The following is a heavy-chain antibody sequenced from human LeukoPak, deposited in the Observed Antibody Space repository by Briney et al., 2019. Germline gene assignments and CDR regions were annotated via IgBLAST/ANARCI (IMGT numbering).Heavy chain of an antibody. CDR1: GGSISSGGYS. CDR2: IYHSGST. D-gene: IGHD2-2*01. Sequence: NPSQTLSLICAVSGGSISSGGYSWSWIRQPPGKGLEWIGYIYHSGSTYYNPSLKSRVTISVGRSKNQFSLKLSSVTAADTAVYYCARGDCSSTSCYEDWGQGTLVTVSS. CDR3: ARGDCSSTSCYED. J-gene: IGHJ4*02. V-gene: IGHV4-30-2*01.